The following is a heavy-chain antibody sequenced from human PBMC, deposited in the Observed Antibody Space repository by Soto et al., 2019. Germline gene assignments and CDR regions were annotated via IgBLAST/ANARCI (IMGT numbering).Heavy chain of an antibody. CDR1: GGSIIGFY. Sequence: SETLSLTCTVSGGSIIGFYWSWMRQPPGKGLEWIGYIFYAGTTLYTPSLKSRVTISVDTSKNQFSLKLSSVTAADTAVYYCARHDRIAKFQNRMGLWGQGTMVTVSS. V-gene: IGHV4-59*01. CDR3: ARHDRIAKFQNRMGL. D-gene: IGHD2-8*01. CDR2: IFYAGTT. J-gene: IGHJ3*01.